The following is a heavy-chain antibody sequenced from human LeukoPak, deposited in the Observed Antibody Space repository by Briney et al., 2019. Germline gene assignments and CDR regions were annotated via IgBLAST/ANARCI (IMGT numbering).Heavy chain of an antibody. CDR2: INPNSGGT. V-gene: IGHV1-2*02. CDR1: GYTFTGYY. Sequence: ASVKVSCKASGYTFTGYYMHWVRQAPGQGLEWMGWINPNSGGTNYAQKFQGRVTMTRDTSISTAYMELSRLRSDDTAVYYCARERMREDILTGSEGGEYDYWGQGTLVTVSS. D-gene: IGHD3-9*01. J-gene: IGHJ4*02. CDR3: ARERMREDILTGSEGGEYDY.